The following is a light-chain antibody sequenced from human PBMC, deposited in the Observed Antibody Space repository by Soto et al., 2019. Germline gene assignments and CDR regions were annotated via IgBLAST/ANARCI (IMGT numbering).Light chain of an antibody. CDR3: QQYGRSAWT. CDR1: QSVSSSY. V-gene: IGKV3-20*01. J-gene: IGKJ1*01. CDR2: GAS. Sequence: SVLTQSPVPLYLSPRERATVSCMASQSVSSSYLAWYQQKPGQASRLLIYGASSRATGIPDRFSGSGSGTDFTLTISRLEPEDFAVYYCQQYGRSAWTFGQGTKVDIK.